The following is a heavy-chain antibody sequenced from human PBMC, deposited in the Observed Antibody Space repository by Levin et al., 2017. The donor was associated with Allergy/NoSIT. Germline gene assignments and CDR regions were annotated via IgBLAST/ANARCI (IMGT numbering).Heavy chain of an antibody. CDR3: ATINTAMVTDLVY. Sequence: KISCKASGGTFNNFAITWVRQVPGQRLEWMGGIVPMFTMTTYAQKFQGRLTITADASTSTAYMELSGLRSEDTALYYCATINTAMVTDLVYWGQGTLVTVSS. J-gene: IGHJ4*02. CDR1: GGTFNNFA. D-gene: IGHD5-18*01. CDR2: IVPMFTMT. V-gene: IGHV1-69*01.